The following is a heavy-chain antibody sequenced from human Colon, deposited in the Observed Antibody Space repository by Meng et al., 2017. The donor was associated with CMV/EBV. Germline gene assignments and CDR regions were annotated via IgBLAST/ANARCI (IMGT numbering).Heavy chain of an antibody. J-gene: IGHJ4*02. D-gene: IGHD2-21*01. CDR3: AKDRAYCGSFSCSPNYFDG. CDR1: GFTFNRNS. Sequence: LSLTCAASGFTFNRNSMSWVRQAPGKGLEWVSGINGVGDITYYADSVKGRFTISRDNSKNTLYLRMIDLRAEDTAMYYCAKDRAYCGSFSCSPNYFDGWGQGNLVTVSS. V-gene: IGHV3-23*01. CDR2: INGVGDIT.